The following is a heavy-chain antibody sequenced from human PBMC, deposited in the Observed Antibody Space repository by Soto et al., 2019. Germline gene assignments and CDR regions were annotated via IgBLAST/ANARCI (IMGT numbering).Heavy chain of an antibody. D-gene: IGHD3-10*01. CDR2: ISGSSTSI. CDR1: GFTFSSYS. Sequence: EVHLVESGGGLVKPGGSLRISCAASGFTFSSYSLNWVRQAPGKGLEWVSFISGSSTSILYADSVKGRFTISRDSAKNCLDLQMHSLRAEDTAVYFCARDYYGSGSFDYWGQGTLVTVSS. J-gene: IGHJ4*02. V-gene: IGHV3-21*01. CDR3: ARDYYGSGSFDY.